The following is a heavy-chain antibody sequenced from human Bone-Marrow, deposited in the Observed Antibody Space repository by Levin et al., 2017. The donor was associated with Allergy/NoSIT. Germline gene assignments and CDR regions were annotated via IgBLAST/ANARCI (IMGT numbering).Heavy chain of an antibody. CDR3: AKGLTWDGSVTTTFHY. Sequence: QAGGSLRLSCVASEFTFSSYAMTWVRQAPGKGLEWVSSVNGDGDRTYHADSVKGRFTISRDNSKNTLYLQMNRLRAEDTGLYYCAKGLTWDGSVTTTFHYWGQGTLVTVSS. V-gene: IGHV3-23*01. CDR2: VNGDGDRT. CDR1: EFTFSSYA. J-gene: IGHJ4*02. D-gene: IGHD4-17*01.